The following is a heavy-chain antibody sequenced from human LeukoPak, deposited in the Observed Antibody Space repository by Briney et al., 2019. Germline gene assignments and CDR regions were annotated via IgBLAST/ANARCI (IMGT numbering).Heavy chain of an antibody. J-gene: IGHJ6*03. Sequence: GGSLRLSCAASGFTFSNAWMSWVRQAPGKGLEWDGRIKSKTDGGTTDFAAPVKGRFTISRDDSQNTLSLQMTNLKTEDTAVYYCTTDSGNWYFYYYYMDVWGKGATVTVSS. CDR1: GFTFSNAW. CDR2: IKSKTDGGTT. CDR3: TTDSGNWYFYYYYMDV. V-gene: IGHV3-15*01. D-gene: IGHD6-25*01.